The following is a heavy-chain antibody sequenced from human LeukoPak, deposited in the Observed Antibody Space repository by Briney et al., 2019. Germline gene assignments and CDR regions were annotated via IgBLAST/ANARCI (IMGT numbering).Heavy chain of an antibody. CDR1: GFTFSSYA. J-gene: IGHJ3*02. D-gene: IGHD3-10*01. Sequence: PGGSLRLSCAASGFTFSSYAMSWVRQAPGKGLEWVSAISGSGGSTYYADSVQGRFTISRDNSKNTLYLQMNSLRAEDTAVYYCAKHQQMVQGVPHAFDIWGQGTMVTVSS. CDR3: AKHQQMVQGVPHAFDI. CDR2: ISGSGGST. V-gene: IGHV3-23*01.